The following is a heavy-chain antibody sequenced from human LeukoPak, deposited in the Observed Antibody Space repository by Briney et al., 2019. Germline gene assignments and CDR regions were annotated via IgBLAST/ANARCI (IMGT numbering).Heavy chain of an antibody. J-gene: IGHJ4*02. CDR2: IDTNTGNP. V-gene: IGHV7-4-1*02. CDR1: GYTFTSYY. D-gene: IGHD3-22*01. Sequence: ASVKVSCKASGYTFTSYYMHWVRQAPGQGLEWMGWIDTNTGNPTYAQGLTGRFVFSLDTSVSTAYLQISSLKAEDTGEYFCARGYDSSGYFSDWGQGTLVTVSS. CDR3: ARGYDSSGYFSD.